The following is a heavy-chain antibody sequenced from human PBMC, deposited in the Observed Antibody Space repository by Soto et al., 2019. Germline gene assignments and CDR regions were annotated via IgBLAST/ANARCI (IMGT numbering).Heavy chain of an antibody. J-gene: IGHJ2*01. CDR3: ARVDYYDSSGYYYRYFDL. CDR2: MNPNSGNT. V-gene: IGHV1-8*01. CDR1: GYTFTSYD. D-gene: IGHD3-22*01. Sequence: QVQLVQSGAEVKKPGASVKVSCKASGYTFTSYDINWVRQATGQGLEWMGWMNPNSGNTGYAQKVQGRVTMTRNTSISTAYMELSSLRSEDTAVYYCARVDYYDSSGYYYRYFDLWGRGTLVTVSS.